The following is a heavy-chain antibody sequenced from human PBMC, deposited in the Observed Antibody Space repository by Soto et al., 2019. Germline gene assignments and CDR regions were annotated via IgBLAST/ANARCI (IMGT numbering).Heavy chain of an antibody. CDR3: ARDLSGAHG. CDR1: GGTFSSYA. D-gene: IGHD1-26*01. J-gene: IGHJ4*02. V-gene: IGHV1-69*01. Sequence: QVQLVQSGAEVKKPGSSVKVSCKASGGTFSSYAISWVRQAPGQGLEWVGGIIPIFGTAHYAQKFQGRVTITADESTSTDYMELSSLRSEDTAVYYCARDLSGAHGWGQGTLVTVSS. CDR2: IIPIFGTA.